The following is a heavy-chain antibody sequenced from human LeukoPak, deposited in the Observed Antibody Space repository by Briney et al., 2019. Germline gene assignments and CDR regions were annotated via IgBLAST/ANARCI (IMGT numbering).Heavy chain of an antibody. V-gene: IGHV4-59*01. CDR3: ARENSNSWYLDY. Sequence: PSETLSLTCTVSGGSISSYYWSWIRQPPGEGLEWIGFIYHSGSTNYNPSLKSRVTISVDASKNQFSLKLSSVTAADTAVYYCARENSNSWYLDYWGQGTLVTVSS. J-gene: IGHJ4*02. CDR1: GGSISSYY. D-gene: IGHD6-13*01. CDR2: IYHSGST.